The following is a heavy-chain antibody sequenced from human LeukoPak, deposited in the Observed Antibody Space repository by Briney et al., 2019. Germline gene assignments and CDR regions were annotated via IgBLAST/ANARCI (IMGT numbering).Heavy chain of an antibody. J-gene: IGHJ6*03. CDR3: ARDGSGWYAGVLGLRSYYYYMDV. CDR2: IYYSGNT. Sequence: SETLSLACIISGASISSSAYYWGWIRQPPGKGLEWIGTIYYSGNTYYNPSLQSRVTISVDTSKNQFPLKLSSVTAADTAVYYCARDGSGWYAGVLGLRSYYYYMDVWGKGTTVTVSS. D-gene: IGHD6-19*01. V-gene: IGHV4-39*06. CDR1: GASISSSAYY.